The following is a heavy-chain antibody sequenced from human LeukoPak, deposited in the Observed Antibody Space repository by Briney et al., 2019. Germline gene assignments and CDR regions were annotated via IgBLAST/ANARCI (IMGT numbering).Heavy chain of an antibody. CDR2: IIPIFGTA. J-gene: IGHJ6*03. Sequence: SVKVSCKASGGTFSSYAISWVRQAPGQGLEWMGGIIPIFGTANYAQKFQGRVTITTDESTSTAYMELSSLRYEDTAVYYCARDEVVTGDYYYYMDVWGKGTTVTVSS. D-gene: IGHD4-23*01. V-gene: IGHV1-69*05. CDR1: GGTFSSYA. CDR3: ARDEVVTGDYYYYMDV.